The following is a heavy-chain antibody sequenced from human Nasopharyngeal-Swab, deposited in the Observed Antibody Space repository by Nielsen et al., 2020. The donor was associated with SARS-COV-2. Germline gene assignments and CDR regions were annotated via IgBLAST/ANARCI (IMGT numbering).Heavy chain of an antibody. Sequence: GESLKISCAASGFTFSSYSMNWVRQAPGTGLEWVSYISSSSSTIYYADSVKGRFTISRDNAKNSLYLQMNSLRDEDTAVYYCASLWSGDVWGKGTTVTVSS. D-gene: IGHD3-16*01. V-gene: IGHV3-48*02. CDR3: ASLWSGDV. CDR1: GFTFSSYS. CDR2: ISSSSSTI. J-gene: IGHJ6*04.